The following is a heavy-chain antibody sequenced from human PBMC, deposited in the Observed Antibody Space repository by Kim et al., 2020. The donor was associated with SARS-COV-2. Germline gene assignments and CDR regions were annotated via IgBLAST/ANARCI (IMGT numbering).Heavy chain of an antibody. CDR3: ARAPYYGEGWFDP. CDR1: GFTFSDYY. V-gene: IGHV3-11*01. J-gene: IGHJ5*02. Sequence: GGSLRLSCAASGFTFSDYYMSWIRQAPGTGLEWGSYISSSGSTIYYADSVKGRFTISRDNAKNSLYLQMNSLRAEDTAVYYCARAPYYGEGWFDPWGQGTLVTVSS. CDR2: ISSSGSTI. D-gene: IGHD4-17*01.